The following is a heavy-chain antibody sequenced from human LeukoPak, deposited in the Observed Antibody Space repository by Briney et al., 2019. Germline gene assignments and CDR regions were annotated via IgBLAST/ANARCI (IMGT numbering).Heavy chain of an antibody. D-gene: IGHD2-21*02. CDR1: GYTFTSYG. J-gene: IGHJ4*02. CDR3: ARDNTAWSVDY. V-gene: IGHV1-18*01. Sequence: GASVKVSCKASGYTFTSYGISWVRQAPGQGLEWMGWISAYNGNTNYAQKLQGRVTMTRDTSTSTVYMELSSLRSEDTAMYYCARDNTAWSVDYWGQGTLVTVSS. CDR2: ISAYNGNT.